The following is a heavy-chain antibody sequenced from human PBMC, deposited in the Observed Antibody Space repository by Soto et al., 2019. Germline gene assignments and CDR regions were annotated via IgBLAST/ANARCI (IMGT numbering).Heavy chain of an antibody. Sequence: QVQLVQSGAEVKKPGSSVKVSCKASGGTFSSYAISWVRQAPGQGLEWMGGIIPIFGTAHYAQKFQGRVTITADESTSTAYMELRSLRSEDTAVYYCARGSSYYDFWSGYLYYYGMDVWGQGTTVTVSS. CDR1: GGTFSSYA. J-gene: IGHJ6*02. CDR3: ARGSSYYDFWSGYLYYYGMDV. CDR2: IIPIFGTA. V-gene: IGHV1-69*12. D-gene: IGHD3-3*01.